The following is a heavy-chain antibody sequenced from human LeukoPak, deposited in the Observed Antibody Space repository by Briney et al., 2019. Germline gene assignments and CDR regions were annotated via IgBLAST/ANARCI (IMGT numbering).Heavy chain of an antibody. Sequence: GASVKVSCKASGYTFTGYYMHWVRQAPGQGLEWMGRINPNSGGTNYAQKLQGRVTMTRDTSISTAYMELSRLRSDDTAVYYCARIYDFWSGYPYWYFDLWGRGTLVTVSS. CDR3: ARIYDFWSGYPYWYFDL. CDR2: INPNSGGT. D-gene: IGHD3-3*01. V-gene: IGHV1-2*06. CDR1: GYTFTGYY. J-gene: IGHJ2*01.